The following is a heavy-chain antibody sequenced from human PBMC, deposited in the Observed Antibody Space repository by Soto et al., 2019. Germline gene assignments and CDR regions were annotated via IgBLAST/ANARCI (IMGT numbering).Heavy chain of an antibody. J-gene: IGHJ6*02. CDR2: IDPSDSYT. CDR1: GYSFTSYW. Sequence: PGESLKISCKGSGYSFTSYWISWVRQMPGKGLEWMGRIDPSDSYTNYSPSFQGHVTTSADKSISTAYLQWSSLKASDTAMYYCARLTRTIFGVVTYGMDVWGQGTTVTVSS. V-gene: IGHV5-10-1*01. CDR3: ARLTRTIFGVVTYGMDV. D-gene: IGHD3-3*01.